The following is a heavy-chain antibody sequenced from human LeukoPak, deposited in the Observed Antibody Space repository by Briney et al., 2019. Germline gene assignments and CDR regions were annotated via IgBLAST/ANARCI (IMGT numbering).Heavy chain of an antibody. J-gene: IGHJ4*02. Sequence: SVKVSCKASGGTFSSYAISWVRQAPGQGLEWMGRIIPIFGTANYAQKFQGRVTITADKSTNTAYMELSSLRPEDTAVYYCARGRSGVDRPAFDYWGQGTLVTVSS. CDR2: IIPIFGTA. CDR1: GGTFSSYA. D-gene: IGHD1-26*01. CDR3: ARGRSGVDRPAFDY. V-gene: IGHV1-69*06.